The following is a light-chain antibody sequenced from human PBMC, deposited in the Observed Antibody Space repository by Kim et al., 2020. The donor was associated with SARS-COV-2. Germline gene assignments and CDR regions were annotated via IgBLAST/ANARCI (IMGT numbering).Light chain of an antibody. CDR2: GKS. Sequence: LVQRVGSTCKGAARGNAYATWYQQKPEQAPILVSYGKSNRASGIPDRVSDSTSGNTASLTMPGAQAEDEADYYCNGRNSSGNRVVFGGGTQLTVL. CDR3: NGRNSSGNRVV. CDR1: ARGNAY. J-gene: IGLJ3*02. V-gene: IGLV3-19*01.